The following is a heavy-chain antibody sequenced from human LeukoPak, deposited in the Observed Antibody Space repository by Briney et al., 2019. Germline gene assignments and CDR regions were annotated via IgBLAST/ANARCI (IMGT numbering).Heavy chain of an antibody. J-gene: IGHJ5*02. D-gene: IGHD5-12*01. CDR3: ARSEKVATATGWFDP. CDR2: IYNSGST. V-gene: IGHV4-59*01. Sequence: SETLSLTCTVSGASISSYYWSWIRQSPGKGLEWIGYIYNSGSTNYNPSLKSRVNIAVDTSKNQFSLKLTSVTAADTAVYYCARSEKVATATGWFDPWGQGTLVTVSS. CDR1: GASISSYY.